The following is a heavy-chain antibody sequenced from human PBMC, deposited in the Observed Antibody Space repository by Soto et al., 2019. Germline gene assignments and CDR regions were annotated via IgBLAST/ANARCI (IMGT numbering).Heavy chain of an antibody. V-gene: IGHV5-51*01. CDR2: IYPGDSNI. Sequence: PGESLKISCQASGYIFHNYWIGWVRQMPGKGLEWLGIIYPGDSNIRYNPSFQGQVTISADKSLSTTYLHWSSLKASDTAMYYCGRVRVDKAEGWFDPWGKRTLVTVSS. CDR3: GRVRVDKAEGWFDP. J-gene: IGHJ5*02. D-gene: IGHD5-12*01. CDR1: GYIFHNYW.